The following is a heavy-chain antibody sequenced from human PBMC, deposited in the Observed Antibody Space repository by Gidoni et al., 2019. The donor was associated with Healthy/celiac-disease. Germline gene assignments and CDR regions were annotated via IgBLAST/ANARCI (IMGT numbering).Heavy chain of an antibody. J-gene: IGHJ4*02. CDR3: ARDPLHTMVQGVIVDY. CDR2: ISSSSSYI. V-gene: IGHV3-21*01. CDR1: GFTVSSYS. Sequence: EVQLVESGGGLVKPGGSLRRSCAASGFTVSSYSMNWVRQAPGKGLEWVSSISSSSSYIYYADSVKGRFTISRDNAKNSLYLQMNSLRAEDTAVYYCARDPLHTMVQGVIVDYWGQGTLVTVSS. D-gene: IGHD3-10*01.